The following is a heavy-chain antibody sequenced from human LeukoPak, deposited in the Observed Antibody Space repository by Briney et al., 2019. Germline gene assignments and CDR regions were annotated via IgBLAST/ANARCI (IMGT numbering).Heavy chain of an antibody. CDR2: IKEDGSEK. Sequence: GGSLRLSCSASGFTFSSHWMSWVRQAPGKGLEWVANIKEDGSEKFYVDSVKGRFTISRDNAKNSLYLQMNSLRAEDTAVYYCARVYGGTYWGQGTLVTVSP. J-gene: IGHJ4*02. D-gene: IGHD4-23*01. CDR3: ARVYGGTY. V-gene: IGHV3-7*01. CDR1: GFTFSSHW.